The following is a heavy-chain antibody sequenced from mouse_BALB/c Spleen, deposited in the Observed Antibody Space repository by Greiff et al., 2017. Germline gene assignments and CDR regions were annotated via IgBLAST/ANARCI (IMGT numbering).Heavy chain of an antibody. J-gene: IGHJ2*01. D-gene: IGHD5-1-1*01. CDR3: ARRAFGYPDYFDY. CDR2: IYWDDDK. CDR1: GFSLSTSGMG. V-gene: IGHV8-12*01. Sequence: QVTLKVCGPGILQPSQTLSLTCSFSGFSLSTSGMGVSWIRQPSGKGLEWLAHIYWDDDKRYNPSLKSRLTISKDTSRNQVFLKITSVDTADTATYYCARRAFGYPDYFDYWGQGTTLTVSS.